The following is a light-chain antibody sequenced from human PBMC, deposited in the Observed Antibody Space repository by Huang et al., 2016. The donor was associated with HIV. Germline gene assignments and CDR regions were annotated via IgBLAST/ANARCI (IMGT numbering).Light chain of an antibody. CDR3: QHYDNLPLT. CDR2: DAS. J-gene: IGKJ4*01. CDR1: QHIRNY. V-gene: IGKV1-33*01. Sequence: DIQMTQSPSSLSASVGDRVTLTCQASQHIRNYLHCYQQKHGKAHNLLIYDASNLETGVPSRFSGRGSGTDFTFTISSLQAEDIATYYCQHYDNLPLTFGGGTKVEIK.